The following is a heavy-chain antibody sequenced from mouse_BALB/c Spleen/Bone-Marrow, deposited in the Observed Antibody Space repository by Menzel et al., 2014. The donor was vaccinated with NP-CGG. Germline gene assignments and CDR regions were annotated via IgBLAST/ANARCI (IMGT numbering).Heavy chain of an antibody. CDR3: ASYVYGYYFDY. J-gene: IGHJ2*01. D-gene: IGHD1-1*01. CDR2: IDPANVNT. Sequence: EVQRVESGAELVKPGASVKLSCTASGFNIKDTYMHRVKQRPEQGLEWIGRIDPANVNTKYDPKFQGKATITADTSSNTAYLQLSSLTSEDTAVYYCASYVYGYYFDYWGQGTTLTVSS. V-gene: IGHV14-3*02. CDR1: GFNIKDTY.